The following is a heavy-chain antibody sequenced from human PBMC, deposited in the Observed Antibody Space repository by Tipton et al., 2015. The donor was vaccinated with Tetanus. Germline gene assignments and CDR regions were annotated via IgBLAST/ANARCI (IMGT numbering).Heavy chain of an antibody. Sequence: SLRLSCAASGFTSSIYGMYWVHQAPGKGLEWVAFISYDGSTEYYAKSVKGRFTISRDNSKDTLYLQMNSLGPEDTAVYYCAKDLRYLSSWHDSWGQGALVTVSS. CDR1: GFTSSIYG. CDR3: AKDLRYLSSWHDS. CDR2: ISYDGSTE. J-gene: IGHJ5*01. D-gene: IGHD6-13*01. V-gene: IGHV3-30*18.